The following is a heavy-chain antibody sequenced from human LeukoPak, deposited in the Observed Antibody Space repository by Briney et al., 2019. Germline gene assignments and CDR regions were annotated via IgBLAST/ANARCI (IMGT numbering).Heavy chain of an antibody. CDR2: INSDGSST. CDR3: ARVAIGCSSTSCYLDYYYYMDV. D-gene: IGHD2-2*01. CDR1: GFTFSSYW. J-gene: IGHJ6*03. V-gene: IGHV3-74*01. Sequence: GGSLRLPCAASGFTFSSYWMHWVRQAPGKGRGWVSRINSDGSSTRYADSVKGRFTISRDNAKNTLFLQMNSLRAEDTGVYFCARVAIGCSSTSCYLDYYYYMDVWGKGTTVTVSS.